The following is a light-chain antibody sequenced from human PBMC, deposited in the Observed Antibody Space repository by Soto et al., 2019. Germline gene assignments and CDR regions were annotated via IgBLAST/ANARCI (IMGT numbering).Light chain of an antibody. V-gene: IGKV1-5*01. CDR2: AAS. CDR1: QTVSSW. J-gene: IGKJ5*01. Sequence: MTQSPVTLSGSVGERATITCRASQTVSSWLALYQQKPGKAPKRLIYAASSLRSGVLSGFSGSGSWTAFTLTISSLEHEDVVVYYCHQRSNWPPSTFGQGTRLDIK. CDR3: HQRSNWPPST.